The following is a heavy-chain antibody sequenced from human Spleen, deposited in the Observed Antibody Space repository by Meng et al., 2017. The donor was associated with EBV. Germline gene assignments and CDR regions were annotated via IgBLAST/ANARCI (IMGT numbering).Heavy chain of an antibody. D-gene: IGHD3-22*01. CDR2: IHHSGTT. CDR3: ARGLGGHYPTMEY. CDR1: GASIDSSDC. Sequence: QVHRQGAGPVLGDPSGTLSLTCAVSGASIDSSDCWTWVRQAPGKGLEWIGEIHHSGTTNYNPSLESRVTISIDKSDNQFSLKVTPVTDADTAVYYCARGLGGHYPTMEYWGQGTLVTVSS. J-gene: IGHJ4*02. V-gene: IGHV4-4*02.